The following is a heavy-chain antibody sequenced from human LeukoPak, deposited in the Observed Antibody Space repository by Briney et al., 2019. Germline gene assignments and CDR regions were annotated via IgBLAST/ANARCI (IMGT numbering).Heavy chain of an antibody. Sequence: ASVKVSCKASGYTFTGYYMHWVRQAPGQGLEWMGRINPNSGGTNYAQKFQGWVTMTRDTSISTAYMELSRLRSDDTAVYYCARALTRDDPPGWFDPWGQGTLVTVSS. CDR1: GYTFTGYY. D-gene: IGHD2-21*01. J-gene: IGHJ5*02. V-gene: IGHV1-2*04. CDR2: INPNSGGT. CDR3: ARALTRDDPPGWFDP.